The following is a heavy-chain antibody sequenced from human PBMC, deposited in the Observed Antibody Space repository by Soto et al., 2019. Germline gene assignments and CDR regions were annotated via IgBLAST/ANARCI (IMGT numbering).Heavy chain of an antibody. D-gene: IGHD2-2*02. V-gene: IGHV3-74*01. J-gene: IGHJ4*02. CDR3: ATLIPPEAY. CDR1: GLTFSNYW. Sequence: PGRSLRLSCAASGLTFSNYWMHWVRQPPGKGLMWVSRISSVGSSTDYADSVKGRFTISRDNAKNTLYLQMSSLRDEDTAVYYCATLIPPEAYWGQGTLVTVSS. CDR2: ISSVGSST.